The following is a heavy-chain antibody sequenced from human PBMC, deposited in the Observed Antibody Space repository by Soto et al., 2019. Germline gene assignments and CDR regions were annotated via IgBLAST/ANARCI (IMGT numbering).Heavy chain of an antibody. Sequence: GASVKVSCKASGYTFTGYYMHWVRQAPGQGLEWMGWINPNSGGTNYAQKFQGWVTMTRDTSISTAYMELSRLRSDDTAVYYCAKDGFAGGRSGCMDVWGQGTTVTVSS. D-gene: IGHD1-1*01. V-gene: IGHV1-2*04. CDR1: GYTFTGYY. CDR3: AKDGFAGGRSGCMDV. J-gene: IGHJ6*02. CDR2: INPNSGGT.